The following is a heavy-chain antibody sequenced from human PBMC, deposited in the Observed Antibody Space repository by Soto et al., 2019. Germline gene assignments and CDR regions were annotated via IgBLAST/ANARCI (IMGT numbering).Heavy chain of an antibody. CDR1: GFTFSSYD. Sequence: EVQLAESGGGMVQPGGSLRLSCVASGFTFSSYDMHWVRQAPGKGLEYVSSISSNGGTTYYGNSVKGRFTISRDNSKNTLYLQMGSLRAEDMAVYSVVIRVSGNYDYWGRGTLVNGFS. D-gene: IGHD1-7*01. CDR3: VIRVSGNYDY. J-gene: IGHJ4*02. CDR2: ISSNGGTT. V-gene: IGHV3-64*01.